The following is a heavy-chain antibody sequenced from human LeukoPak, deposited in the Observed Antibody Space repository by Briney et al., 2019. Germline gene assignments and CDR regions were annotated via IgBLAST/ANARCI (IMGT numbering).Heavy chain of an antibody. CDR2: IWYDGSNK. CDR1: GFTFSSYG. V-gene: IGHV3-33*06. CDR3: AKDGQWFGELLTTYYYYMDV. D-gene: IGHD3-10*01. J-gene: IGHJ6*03. Sequence: GGSLRLSCAASGFTFSSYGMHWVCQAPGNGLEWVAVIWYDGSNKYYADSVKGRFTISRDNSKNTLYLQMNSLRAEDTAVYYCAKDGQWFGELLTTYYYYMDVWGKGTTVTVSS.